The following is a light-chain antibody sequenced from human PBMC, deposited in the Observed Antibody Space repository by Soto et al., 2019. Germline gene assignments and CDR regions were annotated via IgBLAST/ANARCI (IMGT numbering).Light chain of an antibody. CDR3: AAWDDSLSGVV. CDR2: RNN. V-gene: IGLV1-47*01. J-gene: IGLJ2*01. Sequence: QSVLTQPPSASGTPGQRVTLSCSGSSSNIGSNYVYWYQQLPGTAPKLLIYRNNHRPSGVPDRFSGSKSGTSASLAISGLRSEDEADYYCAAWDDSLSGVVFGGGTKLTGL. CDR1: SSNIGSNY.